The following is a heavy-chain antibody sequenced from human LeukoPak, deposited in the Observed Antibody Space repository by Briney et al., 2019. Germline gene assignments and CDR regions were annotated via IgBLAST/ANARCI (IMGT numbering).Heavy chain of an antibody. CDR1: GFTFSNYG. Sequence: GRSLRLSCAASGFTFSNYGMHWVRQAPGKGLEWVAVISYDESDKYYADSVKGRFTISRDNSKNTLYLHMNSLRPEDTAVYYCAKGVVAAPNAAYYGMDVWGQGTTVTVSS. V-gene: IGHV3-30*18. J-gene: IGHJ6*02. CDR2: ISYDESDK. D-gene: IGHD2-15*01. CDR3: AKGVVAAPNAAYYGMDV.